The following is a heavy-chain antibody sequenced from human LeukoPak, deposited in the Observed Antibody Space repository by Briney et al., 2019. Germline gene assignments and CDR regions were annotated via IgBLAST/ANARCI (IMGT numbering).Heavy chain of an antibody. CDR1: GYTFTSYY. J-gene: IGHJ3*02. Sequence: ASVKVSCKASGYTFTSYYMHWVRQATGQGLEWMGWMNPNSGNTGYAQKFQGRVTRTRNTSISTAYMELSSLRSEDTAVYYCARVYDSSGYDAFDIWGQGTMVTVSS. V-gene: IGHV1-8*02. D-gene: IGHD3-22*01. CDR3: ARVYDSSGYDAFDI. CDR2: MNPNSGNT.